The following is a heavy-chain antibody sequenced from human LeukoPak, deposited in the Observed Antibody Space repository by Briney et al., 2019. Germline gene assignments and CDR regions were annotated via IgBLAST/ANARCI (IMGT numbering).Heavy chain of an antibody. D-gene: IGHD6-13*01. J-gene: IGHJ4*02. CDR1: GFTVSSNY. Sequence: PGGSLRLSCAAPGFTVSSNYMNWVRQAPGKGLEWVANIKYDGSEIDYVDSVKGRFTISRDNAKNSLYLQMNSLRAEDTAVYYCARDIAAPGLFFDYWGQGTLVTVSS. V-gene: IGHV3-7*01. CDR2: IKYDGSEI. CDR3: ARDIAAPGLFFDY.